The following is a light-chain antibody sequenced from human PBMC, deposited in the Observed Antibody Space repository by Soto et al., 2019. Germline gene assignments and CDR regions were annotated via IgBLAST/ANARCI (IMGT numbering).Light chain of an antibody. Sequence: DVVMTQSPLSLAVTLGQPASISCSSSQSLVYSDGNTYLNWFQQRPGQSPRRLIYKISNRDSGVRDRFSGSGSVTPFPLKTCRPAAQHVAVYYCMLGTDRPPLTLGKGTRR. J-gene: IGKJ5*01. CDR2: KIS. CDR1: QSLVYSDGNTY. V-gene: IGKV2-30*01. CDR3: MLGTDRPPLT.